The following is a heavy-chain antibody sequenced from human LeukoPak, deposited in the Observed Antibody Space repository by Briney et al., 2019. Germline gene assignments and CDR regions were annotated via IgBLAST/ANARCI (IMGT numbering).Heavy chain of an antibody. J-gene: IGHJ4*02. CDR2: ISVYNGDT. D-gene: IGHD2-2*01. Sequence: ASVKVSCKASGYTFTNYGISWVRQAPGQGLEWMGWISVYNGDTNYAQKFQDRVTMTTDTSTSTAYMELRSPRSDDTAVYYCARGYCTSTSCPGGKDYWGQGTLVTVSS. CDR1: GYTFTNYG. CDR3: ARGYCTSTSCPGGKDY. V-gene: IGHV1-18*01.